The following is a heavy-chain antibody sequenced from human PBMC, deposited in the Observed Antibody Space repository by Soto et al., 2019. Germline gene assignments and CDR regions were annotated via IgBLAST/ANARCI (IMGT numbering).Heavy chain of an antibody. Sequence: QVQLVESGGGVVQPGRSLRLSCAASGFTFSNYGIHWVRQAPGNGLEWVAVISREGSVRYYADSVKGRFTISRHNSKNTLYLQVNNLRPEDTAVYYCAKEYCGGHCSSDYFDYWGQGTLVTVSS. CDR3: AKEYCGGHCSSDYFDY. CDR2: ISREGSVR. V-gene: IGHV3-30*18. D-gene: IGHD2-21*01. J-gene: IGHJ4*02. CDR1: GFTFSNYG.